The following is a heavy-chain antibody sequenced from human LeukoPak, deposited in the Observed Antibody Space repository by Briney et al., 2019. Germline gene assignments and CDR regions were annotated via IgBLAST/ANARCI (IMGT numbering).Heavy chain of an antibody. CDR1: GFTFSNAW. D-gene: IGHD2-2*01. Sequence: GGSLRLSCAASGFTFSNAWMTWVRQAPGKGLEWVGHIHTTPDGGTTDYAAPVKGRFTVSRDDSKNTLYLQMSSLKIEDTAVYYCATVEYPLLCAFDIWGQGTMVTVSS. V-gene: IGHV3-15*01. CDR3: ATVEYPLLCAFDI. CDR2: IHTTPDGGTT. J-gene: IGHJ3*02.